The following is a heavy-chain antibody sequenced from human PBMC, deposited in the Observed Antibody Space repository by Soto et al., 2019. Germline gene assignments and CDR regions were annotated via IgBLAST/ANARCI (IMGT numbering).Heavy chain of an antibody. V-gene: IGHV3-23*01. J-gene: IGHJ4*02. CDR1: GFTFSTYA. CDR2: ITGSGGST. Sequence: EVQLLESGGGLVQPGGSLRLSRAASGFTFSTYAMSWVRQVPGKGLEWVSAITGSGGSTYYPDSVKGRFTISRDNSKNILYLQMNSLRVEDTAVYYCAKDIRMAVTGQLGIFDHWGQGVLVTVSS. CDR3: AKDIRMAVTGQLGIFDH. D-gene: IGHD6-19*01.